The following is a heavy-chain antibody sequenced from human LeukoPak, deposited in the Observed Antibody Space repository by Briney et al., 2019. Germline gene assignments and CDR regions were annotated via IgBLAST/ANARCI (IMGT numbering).Heavy chain of an antibody. CDR1: GFTFSNYW. CDR3: ARVEDCSTTSCYGPSDY. J-gene: IGHJ4*02. Sequence: GGSLRLSCAASGFTFSNYWMHWVRQAPGKGLVWVSRINTDGISTSYADSVKGRFTISRDNAKNTLYLQMNSLRAEDTAVYYCARVEDCSTTSCYGPSDYWGLGTLVTVSS. V-gene: IGHV3-74*01. CDR2: INTDGIST. D-gene: IGHD2-2*01.